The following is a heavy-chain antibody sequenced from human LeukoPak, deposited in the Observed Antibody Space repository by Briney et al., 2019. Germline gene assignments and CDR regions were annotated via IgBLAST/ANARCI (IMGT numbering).Heavy chain of an antibody. V-gene: IGHV1-8*01. D-gene: IGHD6-13*01. Sequence: GASVKVSCKASGYTFTSYGINWVRQATGQGLEWMGWMNPNSGNTGYAQKSQGRVTMTRNTSISTAYMELSSLRSEDTAVYYCARDRLIAAAGTGNFDPWGQGTLVTVSS. CDR3: ARDRLIAAAGTGNFDP. CDR2: MNPNSGNT. J-gene: IGHJ5*02. CDR1: GYTFTSYG.